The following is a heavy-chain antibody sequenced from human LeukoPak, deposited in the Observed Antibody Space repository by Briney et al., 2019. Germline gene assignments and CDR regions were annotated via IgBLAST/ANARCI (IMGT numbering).Heavy chain of an antibody. CDR2: MNPNSGNT. J-gene: IGHJ4*02. Sequence: ASVKVSCKASGYTFTSYDINWVRQASGQGLEWMGWMNPNSGNTGYAQKFQGRVTMTRNTSISTAHMELSSLRSEDTAVYYCARGPQIQLWLQHFDYWGQGTLVTVSS. CDR3: ARGPQIQLWLQHFDY. D-gene: IGHD5-18*01. V-gene: IGHV1-8*01. CDR1: GYTFTSYD.